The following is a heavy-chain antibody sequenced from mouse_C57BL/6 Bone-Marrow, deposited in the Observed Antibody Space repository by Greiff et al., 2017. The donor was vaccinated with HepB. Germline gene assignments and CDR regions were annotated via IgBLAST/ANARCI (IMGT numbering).Heavy chain of an antibody. CDR1: GYTFTDYN. V-gene: IGHV1-18*01. J-gene: IGHJ4*01. D-gene: IGHD3-2*01. Sequence: VQLKQSGPELVKPGASVKIPCKASGYTFTDYNMDWVKQSHGKSLEWIGDINPNNGGTIYNQKFKGKATLTVDKSASTTYMELRSLTSEDTAVHYCARWRQQKAMEYWGKGTSVTVST. CDR3: ARWRQQKAMEY. CDR2: INPNNGGT.